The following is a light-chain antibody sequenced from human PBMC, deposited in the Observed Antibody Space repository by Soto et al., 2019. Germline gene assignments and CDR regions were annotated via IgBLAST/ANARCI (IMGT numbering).Light chain of an antibody. V-gene: IGKV3-15*01. CDR1: QSVRSN. CDR2: GAS. Sequence: EIVMTQSPATLSVSPGDRVTLSCRASQSVRSNSAWYQQKPGQVPRLLFYGASTRATGVPGRFSGSGYETEFTLTISSLEPEDFAVYYCQQYDNSAWTFGQGTKVDIK. CDR3: QQYDNSAWT. J-gene: IGKJ1*01.